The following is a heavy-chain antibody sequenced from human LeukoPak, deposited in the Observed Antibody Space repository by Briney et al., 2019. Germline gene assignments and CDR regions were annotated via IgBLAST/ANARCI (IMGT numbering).Heavy chain of an antibody. V-gene: IGHV3-30*02. Sequence: GGSLRLSCAASGFTFSTYGMHWVRQAPGKGLEWVAFIQYDGSKNYYADSVKGRFTISRDNSKNTLYLQMNSLRAEDTAVYYCAKDRDRTYYYYYMDVWGKGTTVTISS. J-gene: IGHJ6*03. D-gene: IGHD3-10*01. CDR2: IQYDGSKN. CDR3: AKDRDRTYYYYYMDV. CDR1: GFTFSTYG.